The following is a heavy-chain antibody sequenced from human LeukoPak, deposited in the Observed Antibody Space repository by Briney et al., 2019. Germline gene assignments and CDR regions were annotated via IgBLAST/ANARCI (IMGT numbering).Heavy chain of an antibody. V-gene: IGHV1-2*02. CDR3: AASTVVEGEFDY. CDR1: GYTFTGYY. CDR2: INPNSGGT. J-gene: IGHJ4*02. Sequence: ALVKVSCKASGYTFTGYYMHWVRQAPGQGLEWMGWINPNSGGTNYAQKFQGRVTMTRDTSISTAYMELSRLRSDDTAVYYCAASTVVEGEFDYWGQGTLVTVSS. D-gene: IGHD3-16*01.